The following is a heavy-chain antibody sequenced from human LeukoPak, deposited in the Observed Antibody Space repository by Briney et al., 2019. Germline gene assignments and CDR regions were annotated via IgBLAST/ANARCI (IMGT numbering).Heavy chain of an antibody. J-gene: IGHJ4*02. D-gene: IGHD2-15*01. CDR2: IYYSGST. V-gene: IGHV4-39*02. CDR1: GGSISSSSYY. Sequence: SETLSLTCTVSGGSISSSSYYWGWIRQPPGKGLEWIGSIYYSGSTYYNPSLKSRVTISVDTSKNQFSLKLSSVTAADTAVYYCARDLYCSGGSCYLAPPGGYYYFDYWGQGTLVTVSS. CDR3: ARDLYCSGGSCYLAPPGGYYYFDY.